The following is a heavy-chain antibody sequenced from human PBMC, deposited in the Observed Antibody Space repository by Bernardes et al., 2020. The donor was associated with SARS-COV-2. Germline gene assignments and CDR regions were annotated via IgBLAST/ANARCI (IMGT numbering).Heavy chain of an antibody. J-gene: IGHJ4*02. D-gene: IGHD6-19*01. V-gene: IGHV3-21*01. Sequence: GSLRLSCAASGFTFSTYSMNWVRQAPGKGLEWVSSISSSGTYIYYADSVKGRFAISRDNGKNSLYLQMNSLRAEDTAVYYCARDPLAVAGQFDSWGRGTLVTVSS. CDR1: GFTFSTYS. CDR2: ISSSGTYI. CDR3: ARDPLAVAGQFDS.